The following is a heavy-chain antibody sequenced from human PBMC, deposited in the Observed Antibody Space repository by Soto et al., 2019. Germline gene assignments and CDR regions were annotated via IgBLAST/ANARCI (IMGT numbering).Heavy chain of an antibody. V-gene: IGHV4-61*01. CDR3: ARFVRSCSGTTCYTRADV. CDR1: GGSVSSDTHY. CDR2: IYSSGST. J-gene: IGHJ6*02. D-gene: IGHD2-2*02. Sequence: QVQLQESGPGLVKPSETLSLTCTVSGGSVSSDTHYWSWIRQSPGKRLEWIGFIYSSGSTNYNPSLKSRVTMSVDTSKNQFSLKLRSVIVADTAVYHCARFVRSCSGTTCYTRADVWGQGTTVTVSS.